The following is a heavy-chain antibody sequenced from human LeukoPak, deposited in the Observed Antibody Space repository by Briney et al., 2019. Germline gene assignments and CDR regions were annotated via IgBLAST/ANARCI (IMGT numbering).Heavy chain of an antibody. CDR2: IDDSEST. D-gene: IGHD5-18*01. V-gene: IGHV4-39*01. J-gene: IGHJ4*02. CDR1: GGSISSSSYD. CDR3: AAGSTATVSYYFDY. Sequence: PSETLSLTCTVSGGSISSSSYDWARIRQPPGKGLEWIVRIDDSESTYYNPSLKSRVTISVDTTKNQFSLKLSSVTAADTAVYYCAAGSTATVSYYFDYWGQGTLVTVSS.